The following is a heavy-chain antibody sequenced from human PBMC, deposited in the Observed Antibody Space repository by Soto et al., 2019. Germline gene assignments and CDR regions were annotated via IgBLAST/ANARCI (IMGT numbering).Heavy chain of an antibody. J-gene: IGHJ6*02. CDR3: ARSTGGRLRWPRYYYYYGMDV. V-gene: IGHV1-69*13. CDR1: GGTFSSYA. CDR2: IIPIFGTA. D-gene: IGHD4-17*01. Sequence: GASVKFSCKASGGTFSSYATTWVRQAPGQGLVWMGGIIPIFGTANYAQKFQGRVTITADESTSTAYMELSSLRSEDTAVYYCARSTGGRLRWPRYYYYYGMDVWGQGTTVTVSS.